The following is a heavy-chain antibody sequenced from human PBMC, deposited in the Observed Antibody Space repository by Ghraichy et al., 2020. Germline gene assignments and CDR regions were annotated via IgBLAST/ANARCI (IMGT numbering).Heavy chain of an antibody. J-gene: IGHJ5*02. CDR1: GFTFSSTW. Sequence: GESLNISCAASGFTFSSTWMSWVRQAPGKGLEWVANIKQDGSEKYYVDSVKGRFTISRDNAKNSLYLQMNSLRAEDTAVYYCARGRTWGQGTLVTVSS. CDR2: IKQDGSEK. CDR3: ARGRT. V-gene: IGHV3-7*01.